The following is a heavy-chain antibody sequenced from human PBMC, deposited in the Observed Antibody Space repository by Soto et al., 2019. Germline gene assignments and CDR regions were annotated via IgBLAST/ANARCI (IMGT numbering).Heavy chain of an antibody. CDR3: ARWGVLANFSSTSCHKYYYYYYYMDV. CDR1: GYTFTSYD. CDR2: MNPNSGNT. J-gene: IGHJ6*03. V-gene: IGHV1-8*01. D-gene: IGHD2-2*02. Sequence: ASVKVSCKASGYTFTSYDINWVRQATGQGLEWMGWMNPNSGNTGYAQKFQGRVTMTRNTSISTAYMELSSLRSEDTAVYYCARWGVLANFSSTSCHKYYYYYYYMDVWGKGTTVTVSS.